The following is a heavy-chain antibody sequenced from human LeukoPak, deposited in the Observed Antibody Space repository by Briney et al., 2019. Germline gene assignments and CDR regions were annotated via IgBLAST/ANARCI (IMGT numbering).Heavy chain of an antibody. CDR2: ICSSISTK. V-gene: IGHV3-48*02. CDR3: ARDQYSGHWFYAFDI. D-gene: IGHD6-19*01. CDR1: GFTFSSYS. Sequence: GGSLRLSCAASGFTFSSYSMNWVRQAPGKGLEWVSYICSSISTKYYADSVKGRFTISRDNAKTSLYLQMNSLRDEDTAVYYCARDQYSGHWFYAFDIWGQGTMVTVSS. J-gene: IGHJ3*02.